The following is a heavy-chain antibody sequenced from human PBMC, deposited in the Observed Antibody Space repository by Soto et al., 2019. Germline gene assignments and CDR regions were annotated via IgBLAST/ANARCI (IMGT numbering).Heavy chain of an antibody. D-gene: IGHD2-21*01. J-gene: IGHJ6*02. CDR2: TYYRSKWYT. V-gene: IGHV6-1*01. CDR3: TTGATSGIYVNYYYGIDV. CDR1: GDSVSSNSAA. Sequence: PSQTLSLTPAISGDSVSSNSAAWNWIRQSPSSCLEWLGRTYYRSKWYTHYAEYVKSRITIKPDTSKNQVSLQLKSVTPEDTAVYYCTTGATSGIYVNYYYGIDVWGQGTTVTVSS.